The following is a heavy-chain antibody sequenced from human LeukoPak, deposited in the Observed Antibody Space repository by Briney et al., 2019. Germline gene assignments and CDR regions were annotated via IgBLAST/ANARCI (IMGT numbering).Heavy chain of an antibody. CDR2: MYYRGST. V-gene: IGHV4-31*03. J-gene: IGHJ4*02. Sequence: PSETLSLTCTVSGGSISSGNYYWSWIRQHPGKGLEWIGYMYYRGSTYYNPSLKSRVTISVDTSKNQFSLKLSSVTAEDTAVYYCARSYGYGTNFDYWGQGTLVTVSS. CDR1: GGSISSGNYY. CDR3: ARSYGYGTNFDY. D-gene: IGHD5-18*01.